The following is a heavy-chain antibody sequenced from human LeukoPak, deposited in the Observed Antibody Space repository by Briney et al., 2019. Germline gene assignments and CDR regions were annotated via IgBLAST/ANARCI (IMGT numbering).Heavy chain of an antibody. CDR3: AGVKVAGTRSFDY. CDR1: GFTFSAYW. J-gene: IGHJ4*02. Sequence: GGSLRLSCAASGFTFSAYWMHWVRQAPGKGLVWVGRINDVGSDSTYVDSVKGRFTISRDNAKNTLYLQMNNLRAEDTAVYYCAGVKVAGTRSFDYWGQGTLATVSS. D-gene: IGHD6-19*01. CDR2: INDVGSDS. V-gene: IGHV3-74*01.